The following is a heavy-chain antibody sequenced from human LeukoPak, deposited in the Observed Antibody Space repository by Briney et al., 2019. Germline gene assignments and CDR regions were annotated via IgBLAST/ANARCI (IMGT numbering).Heavy chain of an antibody. CDR2: IIPIFGTA. CDR1: GGTFSSYA. D-gene: IGHD6-19*01. J-gene: IGHJ3*02. CDR3: IAVAANDAFDI. Sequence: GASVKVSCKASGGTFSSYAISWVRQAPGQGLEWMGGIIPIFGTANYAQKFQGRVTMTRDTSTSTVYMELSSLRSEDTAVYYCIAVAANDAFDIWGQGTMVTVSS. V-gene: IGHV1-69*05.